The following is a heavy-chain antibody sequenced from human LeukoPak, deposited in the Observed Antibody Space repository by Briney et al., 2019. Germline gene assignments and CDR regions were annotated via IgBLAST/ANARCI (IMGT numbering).Heavy chain of an antibody. Sequence: SETLSLTCTVSDGSISSSTYYWGWIRQPPGKGLEWIGSIFHSGSTYYNPSLRSRVTISVDTSKNQLSLSLRSVTVADTAVYYCASYVWGSYRFDPWGQGTLVTVSS. V-gene: IGHV4-39*01. CDR3: ASYVWGSYRFDP. D-gene: IGHD3-16*01. CDR2: IFHSGST. J-gene: IGHJ5*02. CDR1: DGSISSSTYY.